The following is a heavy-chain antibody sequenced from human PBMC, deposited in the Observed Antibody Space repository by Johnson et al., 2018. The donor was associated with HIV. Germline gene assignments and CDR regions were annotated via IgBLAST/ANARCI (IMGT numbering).Heavy chain of an antibody. D-gene: IGHD3-16*01. J-gene: IGHJ3*02. CDR2: ILYDGSNK. CDR3: ARGWRYTYDNDDVPLLHSFDI. V-gene: IGHV3-30*03. CDR1: GFTFSSYW. Sequence: QVQLVESGGGVVQPGGSLRLSCAASGFTFSSYWMHWVRQAPGKGLVWVAVILYDGSNKYYADSVKGRFTISRDSSKNTLYLQMNSLRVEETSVYYCARGWRYTYDNDDVPLLHSFDIWGQGTMVTVSS.